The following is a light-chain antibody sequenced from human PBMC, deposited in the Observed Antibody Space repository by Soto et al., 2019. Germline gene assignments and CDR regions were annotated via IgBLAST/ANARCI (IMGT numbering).Light chain of an antibody. Sequence: DIQLTQSPSFLSASVGDRVTITCRASQDISSYLNWYQQKPGKAPKLLIYAASSLQSGVPSRFSGSGSGTDFTLTISSLQPEDFATYYCQQSYSTPWTFGQGTKVDIK. CDR1: QDISSY. CDR2: AAS. J-gene: IGKJ1*01. V-gene: IGKV1-39*01. CDR3: QQSYSTPWT.